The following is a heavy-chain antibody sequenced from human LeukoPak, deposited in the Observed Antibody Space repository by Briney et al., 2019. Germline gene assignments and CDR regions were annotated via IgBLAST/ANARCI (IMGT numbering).Heavy chain of an antibody. D-gene: IGHD3-10*01. CDR1: GGSISRYY. V-gene: IGHV4-4*07. CDR2: IYTSGST. CDR3: ARDVSYYGSGSYNY. Sequence: SETLSLTCTVSGGSISRYYWSWIRQPAGKGLEWIGRIYTSGSTNYNPSLKSRVTMSVDTSKNQFSLKLSSVTAADTAVYYCARDVSYYGSGSYNYWGQGTLVTVSS. J-gene: IGHJ4*02.